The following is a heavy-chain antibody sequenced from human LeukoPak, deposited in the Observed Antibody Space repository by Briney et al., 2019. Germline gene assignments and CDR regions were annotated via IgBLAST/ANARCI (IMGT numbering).Heavy chain of an antibody. Sequence: PSQTLSLTCTVSGGSISRGGYYWSWIRQHPGKGLEGIGYIYYSGSTYYDPSLKSRVTISVDTSKNQFSPKLSSVTAADTAVYYCARLLGYSGYVGYWGQGTLVTVSS. CDR2: IYYSGST. D-gene: IGHD5-12*01. CDR3: ARLLGYSGYVGY. CDR1: GGSISRGGYY. J-gene: IGHJ4*02. V-gene: IGHV4-31*03.